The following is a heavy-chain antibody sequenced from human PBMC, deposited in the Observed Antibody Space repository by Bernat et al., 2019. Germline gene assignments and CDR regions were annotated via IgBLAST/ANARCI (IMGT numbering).Heavy chain of an antibody. D-gene: IGHD6-13*01. CDR1: GGSISSYY. CDR3: ARVAAAGTKGYFQH. Sequence: QLQLQESGPGLVKPSETLSLTCTVSGGSISSYYWSWIRQPPGKGLEWIGYIYYSGSTNYNPSLKSRVTISVDTSKNQFSLKLSSVTAADTAVYYCARVAAAGTKGYFQHWGQGTLVTVSS. CDR2: IYYSGST. V-gene: IGHV4-59*01. J-gene: IGHJ1*01.